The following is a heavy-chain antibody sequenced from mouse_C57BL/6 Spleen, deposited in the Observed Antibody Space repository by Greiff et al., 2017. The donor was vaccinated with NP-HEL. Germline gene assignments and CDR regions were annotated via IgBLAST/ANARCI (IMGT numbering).Heavy chain of an antibody. CDR3: ARDPYDYDVAWFAY. V-gene: IGHV5-4*01. CDR1: GFTFSSYA. J-gene: IGHJ3*01. Sequence: DVKLVESGGGLVKPGGSLKLSCAASGFTFSSYAMSWVRQTPEKRLEWVATISDGGSYTYYPDNVKGRFTISRDNAKNNLYLQMSHLKSEDTAMYYCARDPYDYDVAWFAYWGQGTLVTVSA. D-gene: IGHD2-4*01. CDR2: ISDGGSYT.